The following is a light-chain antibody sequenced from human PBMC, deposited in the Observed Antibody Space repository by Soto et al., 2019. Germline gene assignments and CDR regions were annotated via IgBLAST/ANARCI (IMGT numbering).Light chain of an antibody. CDR2: GAA. CDR3: QQHESYPLT. V-gene: IGKV1-16*02. J-gene: IGKJ4*01. CDR1: QDIRSN. Sequence: DIQMTQSPSSVSASVGDRVTITCRASQDIRSNLAWFQQKPGKAPKSLIYGAANLRSGVPSKFSGSRSGTVFTLTISSLQPEDFATYFCQQHESYPLTFGGGTKVDIK.